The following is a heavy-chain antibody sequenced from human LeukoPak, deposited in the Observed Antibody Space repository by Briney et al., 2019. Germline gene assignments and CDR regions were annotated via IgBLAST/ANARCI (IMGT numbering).Heavy chain of an antibody. J-gene: IGHJ6*02. Sequence: LAGGSLRLSCAASGFTVSSNYMSWVRQTPGKGLEWVSVIYSGGSTYYADSVKGRFTISRDNSKNTLYLQMNSLRAEDTAVYYCARDRAVVVPAARYYYGMDVWGQGTTVTVSS. CDR2: IYSGGST. CDR3: ARDRAVVVPAARYYYGMDV. CDR1: GFTVSSNY. V-gene: IGHV3-66*01. D-gene: IGHD2-2*01.